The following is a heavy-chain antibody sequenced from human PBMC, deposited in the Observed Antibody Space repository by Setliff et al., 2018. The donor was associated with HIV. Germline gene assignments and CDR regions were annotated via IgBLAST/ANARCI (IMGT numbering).Heavy chain of an antibody. D-gene: IGHD2-15*01. J-gene: IGHJ6*02. CDR3: AKDVCSGAYCYAYYYYGMDV. Sequence: GGSLRLSCAVSGLTFSRYGFHWVRQVPGKGLDWVTFIQYDGSRKYYVDSVKGRFTISRDNSKNTLYLRMNSLRVEDTAVYYCAKDVCSGAYCYAYYYYGMDVWGQGTMVTVSS. V-gene: IGHV3-30*02. CDR2: IQYDGSRK. CDR1: GLTFSRYG.